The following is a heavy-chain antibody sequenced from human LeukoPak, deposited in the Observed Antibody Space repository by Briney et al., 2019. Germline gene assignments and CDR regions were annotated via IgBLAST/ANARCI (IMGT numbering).Heavy chain of an antibody. J-gene: IGHJ6*03. CDR1: GYSFTSYW. Sequence: GESLKISCKGSGYSFTSYWIGWVRQMPGKGLEWMGIIYPGDSDTRYSPSFQGQVTISADKSISTAYLQWSSLKASDTAMYYCARSWRGYSGYDLCYYYYYMDVWGKGTTVTVSS. CDR2: IYPGDSDT. V-gene: IGHV5-51*01. D-gene: IGHD5-12*01. CDR3: ARSWRGYSGYDLCYYYYYMDV.